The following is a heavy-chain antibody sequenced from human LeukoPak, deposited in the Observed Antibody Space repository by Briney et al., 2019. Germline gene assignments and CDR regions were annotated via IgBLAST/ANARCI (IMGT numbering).Heavy chain of an antibody. Sequence: RPSETLSLTCTVSGVSINSYYWSWIRQPPGKGLGWIGYIYYSGSTNYNPSLMSRVTISVDTSKTQISLKLSSVTAADTAVYYCARVVGATSQDTFDIWGQGTMVTVSS. CDR3: ARVVGATSQDTFDI. CDR2: IYYSGST. V-gene: IGHV4-59*01. D-gene: IGHD1-26*01. J-gene: IGHJ3*02. CDR1: GVSINSYY.